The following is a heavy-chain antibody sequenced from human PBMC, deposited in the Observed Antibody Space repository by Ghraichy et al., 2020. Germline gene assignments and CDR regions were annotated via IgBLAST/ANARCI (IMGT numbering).Heavy chain of an antibody. CDR3: TTESRAVVVPAAIEGKLYYYYYMDV. CDR1: GFTFSNAW. D-gene: IGHD2-2*02. V-gene: IGHV3-15*01. Sequence: GGSLRLSCAASGFTFSNAWMSWVRQAPGKGLEWVGRIKSKTDGGTTDYAAPVKGRFTISRDDSKNTLYLQMNSLKTEDTAVYYCTTESRAVVVPAAIEGKLYYYYYMDVWGKGTTVTVSS. CDR2: IKSKTDGGTT. J-gene: IGHJ6*03.